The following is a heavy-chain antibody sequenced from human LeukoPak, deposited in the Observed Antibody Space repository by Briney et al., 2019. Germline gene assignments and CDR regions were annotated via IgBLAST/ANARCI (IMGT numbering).Heavy chain of an antibody. D-gene: IGHD6-13*01. CDR2: INPNSGGT. CDR1: GYTFTGYF. V-gene: IGHV1-2*02. J-gene: IGHJ5*02. Sequence: ASVKVSFKASGYTFTGYFIHWVRQAPGQGLEWMGWINPNSGGTNYAQRFQVRVTMTRDTSINTAYMDLMRLTSDDTAVYYCARGISAAATSFDPWGQGTLVTVSS. CDR3: ARGISAAATSFDP.